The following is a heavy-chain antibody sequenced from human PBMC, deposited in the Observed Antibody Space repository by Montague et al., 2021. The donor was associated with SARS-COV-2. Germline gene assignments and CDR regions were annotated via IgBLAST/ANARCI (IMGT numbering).Heavy chain of an antibody. CDR3: AREGAGIAAAFDYYYNGMDV. V-gene: IGHV1-18*01. D-gene: IGHD6-13*01. CDR1: GYTFTIYG. Sequence: SVKVSCKASGYTFTIYGITWVRQAPGQGLEWMGWISGYNGNTKYAQKFQGRVTMTTDISTSTAYMELRSLRSDDTAVYYCAREGAGIAAAFDYYYNGMDVWGQGTTVTVSS. J-gene: IGHJ6*02. CDR2: ISGYNGNT.